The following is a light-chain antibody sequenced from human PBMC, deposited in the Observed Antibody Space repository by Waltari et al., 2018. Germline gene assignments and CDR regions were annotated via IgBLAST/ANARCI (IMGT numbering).Light chain of an antibody. CDR3: MQALQTPLLT. V-gene: IGKV2-28*01. CDR1: PSLLHSNGYNY. CDR2: LGS. Sequence: DIVMTQSPLSLPVTPGQPASPSCRSSPSLLHSNGYNYLDWYLQKPGQSPQLLIYLGSNRASGVPDRFSGSGSGTDFTLKISRVEAEDVGVYYCMQALQTPLLTFGGGTKVEIK. J-gene: IGKJ4*01.